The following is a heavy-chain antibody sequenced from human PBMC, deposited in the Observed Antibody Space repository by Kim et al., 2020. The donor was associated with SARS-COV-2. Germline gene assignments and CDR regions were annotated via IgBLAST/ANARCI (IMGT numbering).Heavy chain of an antibody. J-gene: IGHJ4*02. D-gene: IGHD5-18*01. CDR3: ARHHTAMAPYFDY. Sequence: YSPSFQGQVTISADKSISPAYLQWSSLKAADTAMYYCARHHTAMAPYFDYWGQGTLVTVSS. V-gene: IGHV5-51*01.